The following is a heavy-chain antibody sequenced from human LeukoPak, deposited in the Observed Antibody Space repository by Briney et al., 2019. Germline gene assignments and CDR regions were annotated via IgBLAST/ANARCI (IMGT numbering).Heavy chain of an antibody. CDR2: INWSGGST. D-gene: IGHD2-2*01. J-gene: IGHJ4*02. V-gene: IGHV3-20*04. CDR3: ARAPITSPFYFDY. CDR1: GFAFDEHG. Sequence: GGSLRLSCTASGFAFDEHGMSWVRQVPGKGLEWVSGINWSGGSTGYADPLRGRFTISRGNAKNSLYLQMDSLRAEDTALYYCARAPITSPFYFDYWGQGTLVTVSS.